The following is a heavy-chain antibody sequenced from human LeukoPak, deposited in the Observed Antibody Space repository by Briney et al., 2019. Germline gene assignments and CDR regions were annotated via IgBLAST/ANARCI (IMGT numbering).Heavy chain of an antibody. CDR3: AKVYRLDSSWSHFDY. J-gene: IGHJ4*02. D-gene: IGHD6-13*01. Sequence: TATGRTTYYADSVKGPFTISRDNSKNTLYLQMNSLRADDTAVYYCAKVYRLDSSWSHFDYWGQGTLVTVSS. CDR2: TATGRTT. V-gene: IGHV3-23*01.